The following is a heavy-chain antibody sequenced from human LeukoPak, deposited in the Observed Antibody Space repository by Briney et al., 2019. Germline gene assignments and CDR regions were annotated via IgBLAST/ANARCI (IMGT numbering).Heavy chain of an antibody. Sequence: SETLSLTCTVSGGSISSYYWSWIRQPPGKGLEWIAYIYYSGSTNHNPSLKSRVTISVDTSKNQFSLKLSSVTAADTAVYYCATLNGYSSSWYGYWGQGTLVTVSS. CDR3: ATLNGYSSSWYGY. CDR2: IYYSGST. CDR1: GGSISSYY. J-gene: IGHJ4*02. V-gene: IGHV4-59*08. D-gene: IGHD6-13*01.